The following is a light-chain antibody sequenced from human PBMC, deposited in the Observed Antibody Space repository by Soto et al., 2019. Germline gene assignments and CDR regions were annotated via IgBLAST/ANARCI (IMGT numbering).Light chain of an antibody. J-gene: IGLJ1*01. CDR3: SSYTISNTLPFV. Sequence: SVLTQPASVSGSPGQSITITCTGTSRDVGGYNYVSWYQQYPGKSPKLLIFEVTHRPSGVSTRFSGSKSGNTASLAISGLQAEDEADYYCSSYTISNTLPFVFGTGTKVTV. V-gene: IGLV2-14*01. CDR2: EVT. CDR1: SRDVGGYNY.